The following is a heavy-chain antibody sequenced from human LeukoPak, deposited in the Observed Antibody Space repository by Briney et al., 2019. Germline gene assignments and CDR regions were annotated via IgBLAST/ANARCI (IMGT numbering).Heavy chain of an antibody. CDR1: GFTFSSFT. CDR3: ARVRELYRDY. CDR2: ISSCSSYI. Sequence: GGSLRLSCAASGFTFSSFTMNWVRQAPGKGREWVLSISSCSSYIFYADSVPGPFTISRDNAKNSLFLKMNSLRAEDTAVYYCARVRELYRDYWGQGTLVTVSS. V-gene: IGHV3-21*01. J-gene: IGHJ4*02. D-gene: IGHD1-26*01.